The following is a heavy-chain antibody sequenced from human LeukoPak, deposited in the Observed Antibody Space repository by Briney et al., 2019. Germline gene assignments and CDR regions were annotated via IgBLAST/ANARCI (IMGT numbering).Heavy chain of an antibody. CDR2: IHDSGST. CDR3: ARDQVQRDGSGSNYYYGMDV. V-gene: IGHV4-59*01. CDR1: GGTISSYY. Sequence: PSETLSLTCTVSGGTISSYYWNWIRQPPGKGLEWIGYIHDSGSTKYNPSLKSRVTISVDTSKNQFSLKLSSVTAADTAVYYCARDQVQRDGSGSNYYYGMDVWGQGTTVTVSS. D-gene: IGHD3-22*01. J-gene: IGHJ6*02.